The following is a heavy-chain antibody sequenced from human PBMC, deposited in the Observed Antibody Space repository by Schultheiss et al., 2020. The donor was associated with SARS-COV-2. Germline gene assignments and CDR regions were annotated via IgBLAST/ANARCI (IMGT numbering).Heavy chain of an antibody. CDR1: GGSISSSSYY. D-gene: IGHD5-12*01. V-gene: IGHV4-61*05. J-gene: IGHJ4*02. CDR3: ARDGLSGYDPDY. CDR2: IYYSGST. Sequence: SETLSLTCTVSGGSISSSSYYWGWIRQPPGKGLEWIGYIYYSGSTNYNPSLKSRVTISVDTSKNQFSLKLSSVTAADTAVYYCARDGLSGYDPDYWGQGTLVTVSS.